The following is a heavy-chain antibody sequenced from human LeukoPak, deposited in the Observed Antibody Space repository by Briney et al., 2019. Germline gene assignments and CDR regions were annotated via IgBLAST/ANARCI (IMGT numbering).Heavy chain of an antibody. CDR1: GYTFVDYF. V-gene: IGHV1-69*02. Sequence: SVKVSCKTSGYTFVDYFIHWVRQAPGQGLEWMGRIIPILGIANYAQKFQGRVTITADKSTSTAYMELSSLRSEDTAVYYCARRDGYFPYFDYWGQGTLVTVSS. J-gene: IGHJ4*02. CDR3: ARRDGYFPYFDY. CDR2: IIPILGIA. D-gene: IGHD5-24*01.